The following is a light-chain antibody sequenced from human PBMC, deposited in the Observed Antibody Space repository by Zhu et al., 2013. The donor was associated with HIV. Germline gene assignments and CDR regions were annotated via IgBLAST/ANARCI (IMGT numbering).Light chain of an antibody. CDR2: EVS. J-gene: IGLJ3*02. CDR3: SSYTSNSTTV. Sequence: QSALTQPASVSGSPGQSITISCSGTSSDIGGYNYVSWYQQHPGKAPKLMIFEVSTRPSGLSNRFSGSKSGNTASLTISGLQAEDEADYYCSSYTSNSTTVFGGGTKVTV. CDR1: SSDIGGYNY. V-gene: IGLV2-14*01.